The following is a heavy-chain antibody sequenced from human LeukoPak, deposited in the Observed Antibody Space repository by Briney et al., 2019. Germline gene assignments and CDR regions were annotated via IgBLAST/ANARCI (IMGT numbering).Heavy chain of an antibody. CDR1: GFPFSSYA. V-gene: IGHV3-64*01. CDR3: ARDEGSGHFDY. J-gene: IGHJ4*02. Sequence: GGSLRLSCAASGFPFSSYAMHWVRQAPGKGLEYVSAISSNGGSTYYANSVKGRFTISRDNSKNTLYLQMGSLRAEDMAVYYCARDEGSGHFDYWGQGTLVSVSS. CDR2: ISSNGGST.